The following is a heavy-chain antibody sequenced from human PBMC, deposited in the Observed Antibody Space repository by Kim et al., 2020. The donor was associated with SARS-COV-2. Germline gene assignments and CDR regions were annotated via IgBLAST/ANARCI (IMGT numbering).Heavy chain of an antibody. D-gene: IGHD2-15*01. Sequence: ADSVKGRFTISRDNSKNTLYLQMNSLRAEDTAVYYCAKDFIVVVAAMFDYWGQGTLVTVSS. V-gene: IGHV3-23*01. J-gene: IGHJ4*02. CDR3: AKDFIVVVAAMFDY.